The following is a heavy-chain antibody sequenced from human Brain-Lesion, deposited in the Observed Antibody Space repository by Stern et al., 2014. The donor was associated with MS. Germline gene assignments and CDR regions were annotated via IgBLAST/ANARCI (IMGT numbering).Heavy chain of an antibody. D-gene: IGHD2-15*01. V-gene: IGHV4-39*01. Sequence: VQLVESGPGLVKPSETLSLTCTVAGGSVSSTSYAWAWIRQPPGKGLEWIGTIYYSGNTSYSPSLKVRPTISLDAPKNQFPLQLRSVTAADTAVYYCAGEEDIRYCSGGSCTGNWFDPWGQGTLVTVSS. CDR1: GGSVSSTSYA. CDR2: IYYSGNT. J-gene: IGHJ5*02. CDR3: AGEEDIRYCSGGSCTGNWFDP.